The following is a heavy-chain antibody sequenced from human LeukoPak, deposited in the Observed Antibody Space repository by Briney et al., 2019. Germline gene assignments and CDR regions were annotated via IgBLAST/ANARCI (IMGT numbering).Heavy chain of an antibody. Sequence: ASVKVSCKASGGTFSSYAISWVRQAPGQGLECMGGIIPIFGTANYAQKFQGRVTITADKSTSTAYMELSSLRSEDTAVYYCASLSNPYYYDSSGYPPFDYWGQGTLVTVSS. CDR2: IIPIFGTA. CDR1: GGTFSSYA. V-gene: IGHV1-69*06. J-gene: IGHJ4*02. D-gene: IGHD3-22*01. CDR3: ASLSNPYYYDSSGYPPFDY.